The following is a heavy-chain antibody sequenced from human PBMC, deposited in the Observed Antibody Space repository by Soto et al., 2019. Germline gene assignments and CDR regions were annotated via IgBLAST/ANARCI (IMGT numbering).Heavy chain of an antibody. Sequence: QVKLVESGGGVVQPGRSLRLSCEASGFSFNTYGMHWVRQAPGKGLEWVAVISYDGSNQFYGDSVKGRFTISRDDSKNTVYLQMNSLRPEDTAVYYCTKTSQAYIIVVVDGQGGHDGFDVWGQGAMVTVSS. CDR3: TKTSQAYIIVVVDGQGGHDGFDV. J-gene: IGHJ3*01. D-gene: IGHD2-15*01. V-gene: IGHV3-30*18. CDR2: ISYDGSNQ. CDR1: GFSFNTYG.